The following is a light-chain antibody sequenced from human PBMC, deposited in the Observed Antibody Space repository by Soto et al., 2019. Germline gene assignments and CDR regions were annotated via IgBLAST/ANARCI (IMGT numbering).Light chain of an antibody. J-gene: IGLJ1*01. CDR3: QYYESSLSGYV. CDR2: ANN. CDR1: RSNIGAGYD. V-gene: IGLV1-40*01. Sequence: QSALTQPPSVSGAPGQRVTISCTGSRSNIGAGYDVHWYQQLPGTAPKLLIYANNIRPSGVPGRFSGSKSGTSASLAITGLQAEDEADYYCQYYESSLSGYVFGTGTTVTVL.